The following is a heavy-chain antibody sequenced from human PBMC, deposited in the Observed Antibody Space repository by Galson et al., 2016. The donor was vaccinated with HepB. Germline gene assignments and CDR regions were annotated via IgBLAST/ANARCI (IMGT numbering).Heavy chain of an antibody. CDR3: ARPLIGTRGAFDI. Sequence: ETLSPTCTVSGRSLRSYYWSWIRQPAGKGLEWIGRVYTSGHTNYNPSLKSRISMSVDTSKNQFSLKLYSVTAADTAVYYCARPLIGTRGAFDIWGQGTMVTVSS. J-gene: IGHJ3*02. CDR2: VYTSGHT. CDR1: GRSLRSYY. D-gene: IGHD2-2*01. V-gene: IGHV4-4*07.